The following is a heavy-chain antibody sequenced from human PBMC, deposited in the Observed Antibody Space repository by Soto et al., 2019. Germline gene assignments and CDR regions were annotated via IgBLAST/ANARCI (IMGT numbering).Heavy chain of an antibody. Sequence: PGGSLRLSCAASEFTFSNAWMSWVRQAPGKGLEWVGRIKSKTDGGTTDYAAPVKGRFTISRDDSKNTLYLQMNSLKTEDTAVYYCTTVHLRTFSSGGSRFSYRARGTLVPGSS. CDR1: EFTFSNAW. V-gene: IGHV3-15*01. CDR2: IKSKTDGGTT. CDR3: TTVHLRTFSSGGSRFSY. J-gene: IGHJ4*02. D-gene: IGHD2-15*01.